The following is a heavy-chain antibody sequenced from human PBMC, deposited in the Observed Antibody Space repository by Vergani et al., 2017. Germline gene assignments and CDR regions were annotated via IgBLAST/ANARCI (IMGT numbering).Heavy chain of an antibody. CDR3: AKDMSGVVRRYEFDY. V-gene: IGHV3-9*01. D-gene: IGHD3-3*01. Sequence: EVQLVESGGGLVQPGRSLRLSCAASGFTLDDYAMHWVRQAPGKGLEWVSGISWNSGSIGYADSVKGRFTISRDNAKNSLYLQMNSLRAEDTALYYCAKDMSGVVRRYEFDYWGQGTLVTVSS. CDR1: GFTLDDYA. CDR2: ISWNSGSI. J-gene: IGHJ4*02.